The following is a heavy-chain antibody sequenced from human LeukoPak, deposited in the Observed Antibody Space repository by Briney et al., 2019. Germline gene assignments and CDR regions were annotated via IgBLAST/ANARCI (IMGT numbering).Heavy chain of an antibody. J-gene: IGHJ3*01. V-gene: IGHV5-51*01. CDR1: GYRFNAYW. D-gene: IGHD3-22*01. CDR2: IYPDDSDT. Sequence: GESLKISCKGSGYRFNAYWIAWVRQLPGKGLEWMGIIYPDDSDTRYSPSFQGQVTISADKSVRTAYLQWSSLKASDTAMYYCARPNITSYYDSRGYDAFDVWGQGTMVTVSS. CDR3: ARPNITSYYDSRGYDAFDV.